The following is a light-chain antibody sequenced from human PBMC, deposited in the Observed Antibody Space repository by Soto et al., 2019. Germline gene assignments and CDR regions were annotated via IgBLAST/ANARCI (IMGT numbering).Light chain of an antibody. CDR1: QSITNR. CDR3: LQTSTFPRT. Sequence: DLQMTQSPSTLSASVGDRVTITCRASQSITNRLAWYQQKPGKAPKLLIYKASTLKSGVPSRFSGSGSGTEFTLTISSLQPDDLATYFCLQTSTFPRTFGQGTKVDI. CDR2: KAS. J-gene: IGKJ1*01. V-gene: IGKV1-5*03.